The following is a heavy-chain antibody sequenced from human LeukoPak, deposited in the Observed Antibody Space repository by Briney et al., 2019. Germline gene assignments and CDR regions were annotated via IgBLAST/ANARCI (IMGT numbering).Heavy chain of an antibody. Sequence: GASVKVSCTASGYTFTSYYMHWVRQAPGQGLEWMGIINPSGGSTSYAQKFQGRVTMTRDMSTSTVYMELSSLRSEDTAVYYCVTNTAPDWGFDYWGQGTLVTVSS. J-gene: IGHJ4*02. CDR3: VTNTAPDWGFDY. V-gene: IGHV1-46*01. D-gene: IGHD5-18*01. CDR2: INPSGGST. CDR1: GYTFTSYY.